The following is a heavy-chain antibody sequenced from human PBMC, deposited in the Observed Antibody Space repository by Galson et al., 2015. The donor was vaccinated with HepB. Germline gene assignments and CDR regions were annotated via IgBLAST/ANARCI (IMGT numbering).Heavy chain of an antibody. CDR2: FYYSGTS. CDR3: ARRRGDTSMFDP. J-gene: IGHJ5*02. CDR1: SGSITTSGYY. D-gene: IGHD2-2*01. V-gene: IGHV4-39*01. Sequence: ETLSLTCAVSSGSITTSGYYWVWIRQPPGKGLKWIGNFYYSGTSYYNPSLQSRVTISVDTSKNQLSLKLSSVTAADTAVYYCARRRGDTSMFDPWGQGTLVTVSS.